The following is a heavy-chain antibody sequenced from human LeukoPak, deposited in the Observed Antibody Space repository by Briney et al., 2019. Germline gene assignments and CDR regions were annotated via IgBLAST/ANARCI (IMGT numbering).Heavy chain of an antibody. J-gene: IGHJ4*02. CDR2: MNPNSGNT. D-gene: IGHD6-19*01. Sequence: ASVKVFCKASGYTITSYDINWVRQATGRGLEWMGWMNPNSGNTGYAQKFQGRVTMTRNTSKSTAYMELSSLRSEDTAVYYCARSNVAVAGNDYWGQGTLVTVSS. CDR3: ARSNVAVAGNDY. CDR1: GYTITSYD. V-gene: IGHV1-8*01.